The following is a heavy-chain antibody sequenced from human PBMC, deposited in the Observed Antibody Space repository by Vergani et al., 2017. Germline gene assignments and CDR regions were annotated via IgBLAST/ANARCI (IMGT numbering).Heavy chain of an antibody. CDR3: ARGMTTETTDLDGFDI. V-gene: IGHV3-66*02. D-gene: IGHD4-17*01. J-gene: IGHJ3*02. CDR2: INIGGRT. Sequence: DVQLVESGGGLVQPGGSLRLSCAASSFSVSSHYMTWVRQAPGKGLEWVSTINIGGRTSYADSVKGRLTLTRDDSKNTLHLQMNSLRPEDTAVYYCARGMTTETTDLDGFDIWGQGTMVSVSS. CDR1: SFSVSSHY.